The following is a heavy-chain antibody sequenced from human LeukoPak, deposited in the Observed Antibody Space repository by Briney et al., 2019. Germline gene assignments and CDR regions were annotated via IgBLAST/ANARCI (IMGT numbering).Heavy chain of an antibody. V-gene: IGHV3-7*04. D-gene: IGHD2-15*01. J-gene: IGHJ4*02. CDR3: ARGDEYCSGGSCYSINHFDY. CDR2: IKQDGSEK. CDR1: GFTFSSYW. Sequence: GGSLRLSCAASGFTFSSYWMSWVRQAPGKGLEWVANIKQDGSEKYYVDSVKGRFTISRDNAKNSLYLQMNSLRAEDAAVYYCARGDEYCSGGSCYSINHFDYWGQGTLVTVSS.